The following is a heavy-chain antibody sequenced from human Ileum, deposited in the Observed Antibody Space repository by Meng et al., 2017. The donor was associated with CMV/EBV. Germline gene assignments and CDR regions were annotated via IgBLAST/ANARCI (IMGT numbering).Heavy chain of an antibody. Sequence: GESLKISCIASGFSITDYAMTWVRQAPGKGLEWISYISSASSTIYYADSVKGRFTISRDNAENSLYLQMNSLRAEDTALYYCARDLRWVRNGGYYVDYWGQGTLVTVSS. CDR3: ARDLRWVRNGGYYVDY. V-gene: IGHV3-11*01. D-gene: IGHD5-24*01. J-gene: IGHJ4*02. CDR1: GFSITDYA. CDR2: ISSASSTI.